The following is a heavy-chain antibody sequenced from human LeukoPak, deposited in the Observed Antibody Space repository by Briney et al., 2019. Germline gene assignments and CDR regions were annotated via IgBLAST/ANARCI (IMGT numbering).Heavy chain of an antibody. CDR3: ARDGEYCSSTSCYSGY. Sequence: ASVKVSCKASGYTFTSYGISWVRQAPGQGLEWMGWISAYNGNTNYAQKLQGRVTMTTDTSTSTAYMELRSLRSDDTAVSYCARDGEYCSSTSCYSGYWGQGTLVTVSS. CDR1: GYTFTSYG. D-gene: IGHD2-2*01. J-gene: IGHJ4*02. V-gene: IGHV1-18*01. CDR2: ISAYNGNT.